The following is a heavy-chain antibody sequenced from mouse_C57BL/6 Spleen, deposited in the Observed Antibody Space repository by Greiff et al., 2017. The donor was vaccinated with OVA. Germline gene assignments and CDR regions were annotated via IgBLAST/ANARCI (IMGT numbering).Heavy chain of an antibody. CDR2: IDPSDSYT. J-gene: IGHJ1*03. CDR3: ARLGTTVAFDV. Sequence: QVQLKQPGAELVKPGASVKLSCKASGYTFTSYWMQWVKQRPGQGLEWIGEIDPSDSYTNYNQKFKGKATLTVDTSSSTAYMQLSSLTSEDSAVYYCARLGTTVAFDVWGTGTTVTVSS. D-gene: IGHD1-1*01. V-gene: IGHV1-50*01. CDR1: GYTFTSYW.